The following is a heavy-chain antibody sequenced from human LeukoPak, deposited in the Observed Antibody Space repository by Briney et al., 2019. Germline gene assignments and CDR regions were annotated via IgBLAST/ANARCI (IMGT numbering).Heavy chain of an antibody. CDR3: AKGTFTMVRGVINHYYGMDV. J-gene: IGHJ6*04. CDR1: GFTFSSYS. D-gene: IGHD3-10*01. CDR2: ISYDGSNK. Sequence: GGSLRLSCAASGFTFSSYSMHWVRQAPGKGLEWVAVISYDGSNKYYADSVKGRFTISRDNSKNTLYLQMNSLRAEDTAVHYCAKGTFTMVRGVINHYYGMDVWGKGTTVTVSS. V-gene: IGHV3-30*18.